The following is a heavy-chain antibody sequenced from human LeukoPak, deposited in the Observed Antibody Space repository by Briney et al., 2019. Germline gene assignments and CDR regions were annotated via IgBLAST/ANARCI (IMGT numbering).Heavy chain of an antibody. J-gene: IGHJ4*02. D-gene: IGHD3-22*01. Sequence: GGSLRLSCAASGFSFSSYAMSWVRQAPGGGLEWVLAISGSGGSTYYADSVKGRFTISRDNSRDTLYLQMNSLRAEDTAVYYCAKADHTSGYYFPYFDYWGQGTLVTVSS. CDR2: ISGSGGST. V-gene: IGHV3-23*01. CDR1: GFSFSSYA. CDR3: AKADHTSGYYFPYFDY.